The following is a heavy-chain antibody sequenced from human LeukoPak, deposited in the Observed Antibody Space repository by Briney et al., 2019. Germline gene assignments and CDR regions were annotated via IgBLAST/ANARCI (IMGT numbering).Heavy chain of an antibody. CDR1: GFTFSSYA. V-gene: IGHV3-30*04. CDR2: ISYDGSNK. D-gene: IGHD6-13*01. J-gene: IGHJ6*03. Sequence: GGSLRLSCAASGFTFSSYAMHWVRQAPGKGLEWVAVISYDGSNKYYADSVKGRFTISRDNSKNTLYLQMNSLRAEDTAVYYCAKEGYSRGYYSYYYMDVWGKGTTVTVSS. CDR3: AKEGYSRGYYSYYYMDV.